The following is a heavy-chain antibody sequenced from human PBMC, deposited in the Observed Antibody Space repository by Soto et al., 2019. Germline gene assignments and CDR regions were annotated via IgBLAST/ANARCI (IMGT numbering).Heavy chain of an antibody. Sequence: QVQLVEYGGGVVQPGRSLRLSCAASGFTFSSYAMHWVRQAPGKGLEWVAVISYDGSNKYYADSVKGRFTISRDNSKNTLYLQMNSLRAEDTAVYYCARGVTTLITRAPFDPWGQGTLVTVSS. D-gene: IGHD4-17*01. J-gene: IGHJ5*02. V-gene: IGHV3-30-3*01. CDR1: GFTFSSYA. CDR2: ISYDGSNK. CDR3: ARGVTTLITRAPFDP.